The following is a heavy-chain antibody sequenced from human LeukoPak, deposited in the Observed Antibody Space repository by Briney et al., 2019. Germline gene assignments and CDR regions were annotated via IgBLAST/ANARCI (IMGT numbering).Heavy chain of an antibody. Sequence: GASVKVSCKASGYTFTGYYIHWVRQAPGQGLEWMGIINPSGGSTNYAQKLQDRVTMTRDTSTSTVYMELSSLRSEDTAVYYCARDPRYGSGQTWFDPWGQGTLVTVSS. D-gene: IGHD3-10*01. V-gene: IGHV1-46*01. CDR1: GYTFTGYY. J-gene: IGHJ5*02. CDR3: ARDPRYGSGQTWFDP. CDR2: INPSGGST.